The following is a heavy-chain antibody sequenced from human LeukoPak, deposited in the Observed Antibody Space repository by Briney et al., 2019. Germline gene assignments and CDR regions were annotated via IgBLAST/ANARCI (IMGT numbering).Heavy chain of an antibody. V-gene: IGHV3-48*02. Sequence: GGSLRLSCAASGFPFSNSAMGWVCQAPGKGLEWVSYISSSSSTIYYADSVKGRFTISRDNAKNSLYLQMSSLRDEDTAVYYCARAPPGYSSGWPRAEWFDPWGQGTLVTVSS. J-gene: IGHJ5*02. CDR1: GFPFSNSA. CDR2: ISSSSSTI. CDR3: ARAPPGYSSGWPRAEWFDP. D-gene: IGHD6-19*01.